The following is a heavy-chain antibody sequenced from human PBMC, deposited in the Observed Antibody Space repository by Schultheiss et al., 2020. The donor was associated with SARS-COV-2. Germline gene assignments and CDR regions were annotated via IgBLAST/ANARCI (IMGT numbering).Heavy chain of an antibody. Sequence: GESLKISCKGSGYSFTSYWIGWVRQMPGKGLEWMGIIYPGDSDTRYSPSFQGQVTISADKSISTAYVQWSSLKASDTAMYYCARCRSIAARPACGWFDPWGQGTLVTVSS. J-gene: IGHJ5*02. V-gene: IGHV5-51*01. CDR2: IYPGDSDT. D-gene: IGHD6-6*01. CDR1: GYSFTSYW. CDR3: ARCRSIAARPACGWFDP.